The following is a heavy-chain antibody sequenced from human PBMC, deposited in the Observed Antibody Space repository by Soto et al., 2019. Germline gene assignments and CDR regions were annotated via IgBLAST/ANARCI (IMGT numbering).Heavy chain of an antibody. D-gene: IGHD4-17*01. CDR3: ASNDYGDYWYFAL. CDR1: GFTFSSYG. J-gene: IGHJ2*01. CDR2: ISYDGSNK. V-gene: IGHV3-30*03. Sequence: QVQLVESGGGVVQPGRSLRLSCAASGFTFSSYGMHWVRQAPGKGLEWVAVISYDGSNKYYADSVKGRFTISRDNSKNTLYLQMNSLRAEDTAVYYCASNDYGDYWYFALWGRGTLVTVSS.